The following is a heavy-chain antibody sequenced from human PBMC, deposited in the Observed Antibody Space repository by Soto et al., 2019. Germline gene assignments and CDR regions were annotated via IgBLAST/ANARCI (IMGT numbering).Heavy chain of an antibody. V-gene: IGHV3-66*01. D-gene: IGHD2-21*02. CDR2: IYSAGNT. CDR3: ARDRGTAPYYYGMDV. Sequence: GGSLRLSCAASGFTVSSNYMSWVRQAPGKGLEWISIIYSAGNTYYADSVKGRFTISRDNSKNTLYLQMNSLRAEDTAVYYCARDRGTAPYYYGMDVWGQGTTVTVS. J-gene: IGHJ6*02. CDR1: GFTVSSNY.